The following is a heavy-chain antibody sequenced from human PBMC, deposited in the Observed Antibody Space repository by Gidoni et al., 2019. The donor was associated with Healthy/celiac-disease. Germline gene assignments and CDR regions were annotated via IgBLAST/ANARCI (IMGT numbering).Heavy chain of an antibody. CDR3: ARGVRYFDWFWDY. J-gene: IGHJ4*02. CDR2: ISSSSSTI. V-gene: IGHV3-48*02. D-gene: IGHD3-9*01. CDR1: GFTFSSYS. Sequence: EVQLVESGGGLVRPGGSLRLSCAASGFTFSSYSMIGVRQAPGKGLGCVSYISSSSSTIYYADSVKGRFTISRDNAKNSLYLQMNSLRDEDTAVYYCARGVRYFDWFWDYWGQGTLVTVSS.